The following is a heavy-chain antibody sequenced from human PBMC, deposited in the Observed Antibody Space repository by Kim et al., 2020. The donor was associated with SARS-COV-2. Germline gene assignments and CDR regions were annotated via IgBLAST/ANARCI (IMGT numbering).Heavy chain of an antibody. Sequence: GGSLRLSCAASGFTFDDHAMHWVRQVPGKGLEWVSGMTWNSDVLGYADSVKGRFTISRDNAKNSLYLQMNSLRVDDTALYYCAKDFGSGITNYHALDVWGQGTTVTVSS. J-gene: IGHJ6*02. CDR1: GFTFDDHA. CDR3: AKDFGSGITNYHALDV. V-gene: IGHV3-9*01. CDR2: MTWNSDVL. D-gene: IGHD3-10*01.